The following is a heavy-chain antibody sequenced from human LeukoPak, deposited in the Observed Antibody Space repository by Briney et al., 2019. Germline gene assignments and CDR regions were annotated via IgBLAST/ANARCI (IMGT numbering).Heavy chain of an antibody. V-gene: IGHV3-23*01. J-gene: IGHJ4*02. CDR2: FTASGGNT. CDR3: AKSQGSGYYNYFDY. Sequence: GGSLRLSCAASGFTFSSYTMSWVLQAPGKGLEWVSVFTASGGNTYYADSVKGRFTISRDNSKNTLDLQMNSLRAEDTAVYYCAKSQGSGYYNYFDYWGQGTLVTVSS. D-gene: IGHD3-22*01. CDR1: GFTFSSYT.